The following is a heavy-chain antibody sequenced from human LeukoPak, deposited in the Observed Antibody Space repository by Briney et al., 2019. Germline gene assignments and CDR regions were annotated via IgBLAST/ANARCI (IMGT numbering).Heavy chain of an antibody. J-gene: IGHJ6*03. D-gene: IGHD3-10*01. CDR3: ARASRVPYYMDV. CDR2: IYYSGST. Sequence: ASQTLSLTCSVSGDSISTSSYYWGGIRQPPGKGLEWIGTIYYSGSTYYNPSLTSRVTISVDTSKNQFSLKLSSVTAADTAVYYCARASRVPYYMDVWGKGTTVTISS. CDR1: GDSISTSSYY. V-gene: IGHV4-39*01.